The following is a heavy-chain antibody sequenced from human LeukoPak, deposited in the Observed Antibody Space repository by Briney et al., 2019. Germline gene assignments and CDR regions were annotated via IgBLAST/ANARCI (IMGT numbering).Heavy chain of an antibody. V-gene: IGHV4-39*07. Sequence: NPSETLSLTCTVSGGSISSSSYYWGWIRQPPGKGLEWIGSIYYSGSTYYNPSLKSRVTISVDTSKNQFSLKLSSVTAADTAVYYCASNPQKVTGDDYWGQGTLVTVSS. CDR1: GGSISSSSYY. CDR2: IYYSGST. CDR3: ASNPQKVTGDDY. D-gene: IGHD1-20*01. J-gene: IGHJ4*02.